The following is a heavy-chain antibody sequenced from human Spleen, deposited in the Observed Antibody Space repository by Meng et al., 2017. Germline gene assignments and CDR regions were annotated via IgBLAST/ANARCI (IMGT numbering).Heavy chain of an antibody. Sequence: QVQLQQWGAGLLKHSETLSLNCVVYGGSLSGYYWSWIRLLPGKGLDWFGEINHSGSTTYNPSLESRVTISLDTSKNQFSLKLSSVTAADTAVYYCARGRGAWEDYWGQGTLVTVSS. D-gene: IGHD1-26*01. CDR3: ARGRGAWEDY. CDR1: GGSLSGYY. J-gene: IGHJ4*02. CDR2: INHSGST. V-gene: IGHV4-34*01.